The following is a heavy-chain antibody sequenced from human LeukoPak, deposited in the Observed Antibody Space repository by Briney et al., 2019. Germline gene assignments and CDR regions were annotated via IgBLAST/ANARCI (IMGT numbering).Heavy chain of an antibody. CDR3: ARAKYWAKYYFDY. J-gene: IGHJ4*02. V-gene: IGHV3-11*04. CDR1: GFTFSDYY. Sequence: GGSLRLSCAASGFTFSDYYMSWIRQAPGKGLEWVSYISSSGSTIYYADSVKGRFTISRDNAKNSLYLQMNSLRAEDTAVYYCARAKYWAKYYFDYWGQGTLVTVSS. D-gene: IGHD2-8*02. CDR2: ISSSGSTI.